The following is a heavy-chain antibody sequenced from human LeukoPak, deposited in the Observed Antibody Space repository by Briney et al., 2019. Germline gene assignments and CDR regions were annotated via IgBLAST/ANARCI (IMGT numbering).Heavy chain of an antibody. D-gene: IGHD2-2*01. CDR2: IKQDGSAK. Sequence: GGSLRLSCTASGFTFIDYWMTWVRQAPGKGLEWVANIKQDGSAKYYVDSVKGRFTISRDNAKNSLYLQMDSLRVEDTATYYCARWRGSTSERSDYWGRGTLVTVSS. J-gene: IGHJ4*02. CDR1: GFTFIDYW. V-gene: IGHV3-7*01. CDR3: ARWRGSTSERSDY.